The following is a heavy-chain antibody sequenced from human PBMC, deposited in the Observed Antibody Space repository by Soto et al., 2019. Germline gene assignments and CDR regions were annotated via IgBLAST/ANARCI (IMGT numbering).Heavy chain of an antibody. CDR2: IYWNDDK. J-gene: IGHJ5*02. V-gene: IGHV2-5*01. CDR3: AKSGSSGWYGWFDP. Sequence: GSVPTLVNPTQTLTLTCLFSGFSLRTSGVGVGWIRQPPGKALEWLGFIYWNDDKRYSPSLKSRLTITKDTSKNQVVLTMTNMDPVDTATYYCAKSGSSGWYGWFDPWGQGTLVTVS. D-gene: IGHD6-19*01. CDR1: GFSLRTSGVG.